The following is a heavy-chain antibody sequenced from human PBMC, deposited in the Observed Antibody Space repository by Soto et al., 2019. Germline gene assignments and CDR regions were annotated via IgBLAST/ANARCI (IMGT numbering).Heavy chain of an antibody. Sequence: GSLRLSCAASGFNFRNYAMSWVRQAPGKGLELVSTISSGDAFTYYADSVKGRFTISRDSSKNTLYLQMNTLRAEDTAVYYCTKVSMGLAGFTSFYYYGMDVWGQGTTVTVSS. D-gene: IGHD3-10*01. CDR2: ISSGDAFT. J-gene: IGHJ6*02. CDR3: TKVSMGLAGFTSFYYYGMDV. V-gene: IGHV3-23*01. CDR1: GFNFRNYA.